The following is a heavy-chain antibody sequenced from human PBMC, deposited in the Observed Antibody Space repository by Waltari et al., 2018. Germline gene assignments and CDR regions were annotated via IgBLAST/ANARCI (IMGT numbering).Heavy chain of an antibody. CDR1: GYSISSGYY. V-gene: IGHV4-38-2*01. CDR3: ARGSSSWYYYYMDV. J-gene: IGHJ6*03. CDR2: IYHSGST. D-gene: IGHD6-13*01. Sequence: QVQLQESGPGLVKPSETLSLTCAVSGYSISSGYYWGWILQPPGKGLEWIGSIYHSGSTYYNPSLKSRVTISVDTSKNQFSLKLSSVTAADTAVYYCARGSSSWYYYYMDVWGKGTTVTVSS.